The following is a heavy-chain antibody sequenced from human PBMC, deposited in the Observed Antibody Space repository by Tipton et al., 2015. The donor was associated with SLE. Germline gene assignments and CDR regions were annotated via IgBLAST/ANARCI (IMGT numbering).Heavy chain of an antibody. D-gene: IGHD6-13*01. V-gene: IGHV3-30*04. CDR3: ARFRSSSPFEP. Sequence: SLRLSCAASGFTFSNYAMHWVRQPPGKGLEWVAFMSFDGINKYYIDSVRGRVTMTTDTSTSTAYMELRSLRSDDTAVYYCARFRSSSPFEPWGQGTLVTVSS. CDR2: MSFDGINK. CDR1: GFTFSNYA. J-gene: IGHJ5*02.